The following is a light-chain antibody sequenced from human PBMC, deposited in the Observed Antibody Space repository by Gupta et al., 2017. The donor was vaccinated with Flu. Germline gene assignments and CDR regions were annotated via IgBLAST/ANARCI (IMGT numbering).Light chain of an antibody. CDR1: STNMGSKN. CDR3: EAWDNSRDGPV. J-gene: IGLJ3*02. V-gene: IGLV1-44*01. CDR2: NNT. Sequence: TGSSTNMGSKNVNWYQQHPGTAPVLVIYNNTERPSGVPDRFSGSKSGTTATLAISGLQADDEADYWCEAWDNSRDGPVFGGGTKLTVL.